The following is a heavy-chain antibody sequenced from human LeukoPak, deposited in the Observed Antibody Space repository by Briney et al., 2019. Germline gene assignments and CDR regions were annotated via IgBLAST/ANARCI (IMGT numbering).Heavy chain of an antibody. Sequence: GGPLTLSCIASGFTFYRHHMNWLRQTRGMGLESVATIKPDGSEKYYVDSVKGRFTISRDNAKSSLYLQMNSLRAEDTGVYFCARMSSYCDYWGQGTLVTVSS. J-gene: IGHJ4*02. V-gene: IGHV3-7*01. CDR2: IKPDGSEK. CDR3: ARMSSYCDY. CDR1: GFTFYRHH. D-gene: IGHD2-2*01.